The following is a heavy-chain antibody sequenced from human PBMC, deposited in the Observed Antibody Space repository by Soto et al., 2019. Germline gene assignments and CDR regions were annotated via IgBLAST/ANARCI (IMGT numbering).Heavy chain of an antibody. J-gene: IGHJ6*03. CDR2: IYYSGGT. CDR3: ARKDSGYADYMDV. Sequence: QVQLQESGPGLVKPSQTLSLTCTVSGGSISRGGYYWSWIRQHPGKGLEWIGYIYYSGGTYYNPSLKSRVTISVDTSDTHFSLRLSSVTAADTAVYYCARKDSGYADYMDVWGKGTTVTVSS. CDR1: GGSISRGGYY. D-gene: IGHD5-12*01. V-gene: IGHV4-31*03.